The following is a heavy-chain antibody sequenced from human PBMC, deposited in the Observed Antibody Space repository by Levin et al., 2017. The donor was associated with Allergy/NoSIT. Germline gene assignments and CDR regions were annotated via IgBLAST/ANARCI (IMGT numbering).Heavy chain of an antibody. CDR3: AREGIAAAGTNWFDP. D-gene: IGHD6-13*01. J-gene: IGHJ5*02. CDR1: GFTFSSYG. Sequence: GGSLRLSCAASGFTFSSYGMHWVRQAPGKGLEWVAVIWYDGSNKYYADSVKGRFTISRDNSKNTLYLQMNSLRAEDTAVYYCAREGIAAAGTNWFDPWGQGTLVTVSS. V-gene: IGHV3-33*01. CDR2: IWYDGSNK.